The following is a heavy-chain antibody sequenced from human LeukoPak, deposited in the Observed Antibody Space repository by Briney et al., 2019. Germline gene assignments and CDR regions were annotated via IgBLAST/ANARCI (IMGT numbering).Heavy chain of an antibody. D-gene: IGHD4-17*01. V-gene: IGHV3-23*01. Sequence: GGSLRLSCAASGFTFSSYVMSWVRQAPGKGLEWVSAISGSGGSTYYADSVKGRFTTSRDNSKNTLYLQMNSLRAEDTAVYYCASCDYSDYYFDYWGQGTLVTVSS. CDR2: ISGSGGST. CDR1: GFTFSSYV. J-gene: IGHJ4*02. CDR3: ASCDYSDYYFDY.